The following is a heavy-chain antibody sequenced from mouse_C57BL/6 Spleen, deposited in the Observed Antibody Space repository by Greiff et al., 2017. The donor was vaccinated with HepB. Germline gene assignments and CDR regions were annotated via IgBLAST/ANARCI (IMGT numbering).Heavy chain of an antibody. D-gene: IGHD2-4*01. Sequence: DVKLVESGGDLVKPGGSLKLSCAASGFTFSSYGMSWVRQTPDKRLEWVATISSGGSYTYYPDSVKGRFTISRDNAKNTLYLQMSSLKSEDTAMYYCARHSLGDYGAWFAYWGQGTLVTVSA. V-gene: IGHV5-6*02. CDR3: ARHSLGDYGAWFAY. CDR1: GFTFSSYG. CDR2: ISSGGSYT. J-gene: IGHJ3*01.